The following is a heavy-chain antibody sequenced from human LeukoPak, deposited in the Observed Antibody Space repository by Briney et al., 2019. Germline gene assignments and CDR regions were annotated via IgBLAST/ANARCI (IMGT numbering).Heavy chain of an antibody. CDR2: IIPIFGTA. CDR1: GGTFSSYA. J-gene: IGHJ4*02. D-gene: IGHD4-17*01. Sequence: SVKVSCTASGGTFSSYAISWVRQAPGQGLEWMGGIIPIFGTANYVQKFQGRVTITADESTSTAYMELSSLRSEDTAVYYCARVGPHDYGDCYFDYWGQGTLVTVSS. V-gene: IGHV1-69*13. CDR3: ARVGPHDYGDCYFDY.